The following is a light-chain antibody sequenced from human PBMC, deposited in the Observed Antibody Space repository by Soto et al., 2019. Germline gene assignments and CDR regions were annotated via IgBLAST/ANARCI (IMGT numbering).Light chain of an antibody. V-gene: IGLV2-14*01. CDR1: SSDVGGYNY. CDR3: SSYTSSSTQV. J-gene: IGLJ1*01. CDR2: EVS. Sequence: QSALTQPASVSGSPGQSITISCTGNSSDVGGYNYVSWYQQHPGKAPKLMIYEVSNRPSGVSNRFSGSKSGNTASLTISGLQAEDEADYYCSSYTSSSTQVFGTGTKVPVL.